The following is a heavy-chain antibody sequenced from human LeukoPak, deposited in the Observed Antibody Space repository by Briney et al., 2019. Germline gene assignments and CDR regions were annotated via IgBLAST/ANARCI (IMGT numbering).Heavy chain of an antibody. Sequence: GGSLRLSCAASGFTFSLYSMNWVRQAPGKGLEWVSYISSSSRSIFYGDSVKGRFTLSRDKAKNSLYLQMDSLRDEDTAVYYCARDAAAAGTYWYFDLWGRGTQVTVSS. J-gene: IGHJ2*01. V-gene: IGHV3-48*02. D-gene: IGHD6-13*01. CDR2: ISSSSRSI. CDR3: ARDAAAAGTYWYFDL. CDR1: GFTFSLYS.